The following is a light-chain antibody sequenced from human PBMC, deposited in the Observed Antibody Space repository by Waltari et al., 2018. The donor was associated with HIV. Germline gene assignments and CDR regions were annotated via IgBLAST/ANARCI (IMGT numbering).Light chain of an antibody. J-gene: IGKJ3*01. CDR2: GAS. V-gene: IGKV3-20*01. Sequence: EIVLTQSPGTLSVSPGERITLSCRASRTVTSNYLAWYQQRPGQSPRLLIYGASSRATAVPDKFSGSGSGTDFTLTISRLEPEDFAVYDCQQYGSSPFTFGPGTKVEIK. CDR3: QQYGSSPFT. CDR1: RTVTSNY.